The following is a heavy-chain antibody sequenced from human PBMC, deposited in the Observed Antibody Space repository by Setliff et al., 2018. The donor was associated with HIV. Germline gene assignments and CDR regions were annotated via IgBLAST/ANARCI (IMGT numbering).Heavy chain of an antibody. D-gene: IGHD3-3*01. CDR3: ARDRASVRDTIFGGAQYYYYMDV. Sequence: PGGSLRLSCAASGFTVSTSYMSWIRQSPGKGLEWISYISSSGTTIYYADSVKGRFTISRDNAKNSLYLQMNSLRADDTAVYYCARDRASVRDTIFGGAQYYYYMDVWGKGTTVTVSS. J-gene: IGHJ6*03. CDR2: ISSSGTTI. V-gene: IGHV3-11*04. CDR1: GFTVSTSY.